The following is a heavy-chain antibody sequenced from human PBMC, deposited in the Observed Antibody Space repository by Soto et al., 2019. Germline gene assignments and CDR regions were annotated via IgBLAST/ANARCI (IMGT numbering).Heavy chain of an antibody. D-gene: IGHD5-12*01. CDR1: GFSFSNLW. J-gene: IGHJ4*02. Sequence: EVQLVESGGGLVQPGGSLRLSCAASGFSFSNLWMNWVRQVPGKGLEWVAIIKEDGSEEHYVDSVKGRFTISRDNAKISLYLQMNSLRVEDTAVYYCARGSGFLIDSWGQGTLVTVSS. CDR2: IKEDGSEE. V-gene: IGHV3-7*04. CDR3: ARGSGFLIDS.